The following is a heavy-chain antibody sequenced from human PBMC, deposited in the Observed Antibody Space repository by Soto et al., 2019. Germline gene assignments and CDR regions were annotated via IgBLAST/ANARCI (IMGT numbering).Heavy chain of an antibody. J-gene: IGHJ6*02. CDR3: AKDRGEEGLKFLEWFGGMDV. V-gene: IGHV3-74*01. CDR2: IKSDGTT. D-gene: IGHD3-3*01. Sequence: GGSLRLSCAAYGFSVSNYWMNWVRHAPGKGLVWVSHIKSDGTTSYADSVEGRFTVSRDDAKHTFYLQMNALRAEDTAVYYCAKDRGEEGLKFLEWFGGMDVWGHGTTVTVSS. CDR1: GFSVSNYW.